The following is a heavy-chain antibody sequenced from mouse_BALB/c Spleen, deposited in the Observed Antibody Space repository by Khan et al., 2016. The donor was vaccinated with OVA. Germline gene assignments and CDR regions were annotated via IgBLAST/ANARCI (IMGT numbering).Heavy chain of an antibody. CDR2: IYPGTDNS. Sequence: VQLQESGAELVRPGASVKLSCKTSGYIFTNYWIHWVKQRSGQGLEWIARIYPGTDNSYYNGKLKDRATLTADKSSSTVYMQLSSLKSEDSAVYFCAREEALYYFDYWGQGTTLTVSS. CDR3: AREEALYYFDY. J-gene: IGHJ2*01. CDR1: GYIFTNYW. V-gene: IGHV1-76*01. D-gene: IGHD3-2*02.